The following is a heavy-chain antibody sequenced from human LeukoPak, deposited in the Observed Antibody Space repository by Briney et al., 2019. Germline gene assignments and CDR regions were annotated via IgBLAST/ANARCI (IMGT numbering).Heavy chain of an antibody. V-gene: IGHV3-33*01. CDR3: ARDLRGSYYDY. J-gene: IGHJ4*02. CDR2: IWYDGSNK. D-gene: IGHD5/OR15-5a*01. Sequence: PGGSLRLSCPASGFTFSSYGMHWVRQAPGKGLEWVAVIWYDGSNKYYADSVKGRFTISRDNSKNTLYLQMNSLRAEDTAVYYCARDLRGSYYDYWGQGTLVTVSS. CDR1: GFTFSSYG.